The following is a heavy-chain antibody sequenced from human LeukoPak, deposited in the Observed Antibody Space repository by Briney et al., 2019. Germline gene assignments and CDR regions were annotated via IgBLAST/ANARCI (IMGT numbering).Heavy chain of an antibody. Sequence: ASVKVSCKASGGTFSSYAISWVRQAPGQGLEWMGGIIPIFGTANYAQKFQGRVTITTDESTSTAYMELSSLRSEDTAVYYCARVPSHLRGSYRLGRFDPWGQGTLVTVSS. V-gene: IGHV1-69*05. CDR1: GGTFSSYA. D-gene: IGHD3-16*02. CDR2: IIPIFGTA. CDR3: ARVPSHLRGSYRLGRFDP. J-gene: IGHJ5*02.